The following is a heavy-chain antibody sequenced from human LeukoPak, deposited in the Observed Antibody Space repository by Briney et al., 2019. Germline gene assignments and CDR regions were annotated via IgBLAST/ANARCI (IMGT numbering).Heavy chain of an antibody. Sequence: GGSLRLSCAASGFNFNDAWMSWVRQAPGKGLEWVGRLKSKGSGGTTDYSAPVKGRFTISRDDSENTLYLQMNSLKFEDTAMYYCTRRSTIWGRGTRVTVSS. D-gene: IGHD5-24*01. J-gene: IGHJ4*02. CDR3: TRRSTI. V-gene: IGHV3-15*01. CDR1: GFNFNDAW. CDR2: LKSKGSGGTT.